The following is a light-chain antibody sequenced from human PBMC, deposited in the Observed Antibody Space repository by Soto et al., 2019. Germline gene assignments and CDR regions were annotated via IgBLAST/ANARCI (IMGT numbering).Light chain of an antibody. CDR1: QSVSSSY. CDR3: QQYGSSRT. Sequence: EIVLTQYPGTLSLSPGERDTLSCRASQSVSSSYLAWYQQKPGQAPRLLIYGASSRATGIPDRFSGSGSGTDFTLTISRLEPEDFSVYYCQQYGSSRTFGPVTNVDIK. V-gene: IGKV3-20*01. CDR2: GAS. J-gene: IGKJ3*01.